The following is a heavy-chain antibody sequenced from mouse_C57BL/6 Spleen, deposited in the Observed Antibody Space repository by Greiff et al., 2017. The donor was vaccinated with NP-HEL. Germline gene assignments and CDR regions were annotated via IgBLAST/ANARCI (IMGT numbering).Heavy chain of an antibody. D-gene: IGHD1-1*01. V-gene: IGHV1-9*01. Sequence: VQLQQSGAELMKPGASVKLSCKATGYTFTGYWIEWVKQRPGHGLEWIGEILPGSGSTNYNEKFKGKATFTADTSSNTAYMQLSSLTTEDSAIYYCARGGYYGSSYVAWFADRGQGTLVTVAA. CDR1: GYTFTGYW. CDR2: ILPGSGST. J-gene: IGHJ3*01. CDR3: ARGGYYGSSYVAWFAD.